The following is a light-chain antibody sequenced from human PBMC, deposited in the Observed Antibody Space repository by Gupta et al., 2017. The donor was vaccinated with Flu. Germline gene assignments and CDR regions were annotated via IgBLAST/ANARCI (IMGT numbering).Light chain of an antibody. Sequence: DIQMTQSPSSLSVSVGDTVTITCRASQTIIYFLNWYQQKPGKAPKLLIYGASNLQSGVPSRFSGGGSGTNFTLTITNLQRDDFAIYYCQENYRPRMYTFGQGTKVEIK. CDR3: QENYRPRMYT. CDR2: GAS. CDR1: QTIIYF. V-gene: IGKV1-39*01. J-gene: IGKJ2*01.